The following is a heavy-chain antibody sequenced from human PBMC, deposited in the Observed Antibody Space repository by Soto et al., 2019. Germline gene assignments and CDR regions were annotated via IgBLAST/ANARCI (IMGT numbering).Heavy chain of an antibody. CDR2: ISGSAGSSGP. D-gene: IGHD2-2*01. Sequence: EVQLLESGGGLVQPGGSLRLSCVASGFTFSTYTMSWVRQAPGKGLEWVSVISGSAGSSGPSYADSVQGRFSISRDNARNTLYLQMNSRRGEDTAMYYCAKARCSTANCYVPEYWGQGTRVTVSS. J-gene: IGHJ4*02. V-gene: IGHV3-23*01. CDR3: AKARCSTANCYVPEY. CDR1: GFTFSTYT.